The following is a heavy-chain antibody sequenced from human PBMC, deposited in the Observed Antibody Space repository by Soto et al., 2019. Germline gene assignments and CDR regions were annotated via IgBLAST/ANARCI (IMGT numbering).Heavy chain of an antibody. Sequence: EVQLVEPGGGLVQPGGSLRLSCVASGFTFSTSWMGWVRQAPGKGLEWVANIKQDGSENYYVDAVKGRFTISRDNAQNSLYLQMNSLRAEDTAVYYCAKSQWLAHDVFDVWGQGTMVTVSS. V-gene: IGHV3-7*01. CDR3: AKSQWLAHDVFDV. D-gene: IGHD6-19*01. J-gene: IGHJ3*01. CDR1: GFTFSTSW. CDR2: IKQDGSEN.